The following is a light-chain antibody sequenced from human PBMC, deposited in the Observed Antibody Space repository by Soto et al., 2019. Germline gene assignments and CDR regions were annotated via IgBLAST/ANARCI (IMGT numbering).Light chain of an antibody. J-gene: IGKJ5*01. V-gene: IGKV1-5*01. CDR3: QQHNSYSIT. Sequence: DIQMTHSPSTLSASVGYRVTITFRASQSISSWLAWYQQKPGKAPKLLIYDASSLESGVPSRFSGSGSGTEFTLTISSLQPDDFATYYCQQHNSYSITFGQGTRLEIK. CDR1: QSISSW. CDR2: DAS.